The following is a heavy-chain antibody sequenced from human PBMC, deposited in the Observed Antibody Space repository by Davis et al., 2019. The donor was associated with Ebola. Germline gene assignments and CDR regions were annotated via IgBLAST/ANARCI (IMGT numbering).Heavy chain of an antibody. CDR1: SGSFSGYY. CDR3: AGLSPLGTTIDY. V-gene: IGHV4-34*01. CDR2: INHSGST. Sequence: PGGSLRLSCAVYSGSFSGYYWNWIRQPPGKGLEWIGEINHSGSTNYNPSLKSRVTISIDTSKTQFSLKLSSVTAADTAVYYCAGLSPLGTTIDYCGQGTLVTVSS. J-gene: IGHJ4*02. D-gene: IGHD1-7*01.